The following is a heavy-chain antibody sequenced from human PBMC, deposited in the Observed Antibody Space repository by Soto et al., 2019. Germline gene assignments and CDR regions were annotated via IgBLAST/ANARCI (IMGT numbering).Heavy chain of an antibody. D-gene: IGHD2-2*01. Sequence: GGSLRPSWAASGFTFSDVYMSWIRQAPGKGLEWVSYISSSGSTISDADSAKGRFSISRDNAKNSLFLQMDSLRAEDTAMYYCVRVDCRTTSCFYNFDYWGQGTLVTVSS. CDR1: GFTFSDVY. V-gene: IGHV3-11*01. CDR2: ISSSGSTI. J-gene: IGHJ4*02. CDR3: VRVDCRTTSCFYNFDY.